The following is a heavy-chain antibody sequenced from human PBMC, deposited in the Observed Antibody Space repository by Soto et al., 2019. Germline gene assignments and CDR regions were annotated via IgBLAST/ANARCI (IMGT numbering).Heavy chain of an antibody. CDR2: INSDGSVT. CDR1: KFSFSGYW. D-gene: IGHD1-26*01. V-gene: IGHV3-74*01. J-gene: IGHJ5*02. Sequence: EMQLVESGGGLVQPGGSLRLSCAASKFSFSGYWMHWVRQAPGKGLMWVSRINSDGSVTTYADSVKGRFTISRDNAKNMVFLQINSLRAEDKAVYYCARVATGSYDWFDPWGQGTLVTVSS. CDR3: ARVATGSYDWFDP.